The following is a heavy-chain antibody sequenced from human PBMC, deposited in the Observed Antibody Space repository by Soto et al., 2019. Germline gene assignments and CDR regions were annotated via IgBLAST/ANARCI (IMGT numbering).Heavy chain of an antibody. CDR1: GFTFDDYA. CDR3: AKDIGGRFGGAFDY. V-gene: IGHV3-9*01. D-gene: IGHD3-16*01. Sequence: EVQLVESGGGLIQPGRSLRLSCAASGFTFDDYAMHWVRQPPGKGLEWVSGISWTSGSIGYADSVKGRFTISRDNAKNSLYLQMNSLRAEDTAFYYCAKDIGGRFGGAFDYWGQGALVTVSS. CDR2: ISWTSGSI. J-gene: IGHJ4*02.